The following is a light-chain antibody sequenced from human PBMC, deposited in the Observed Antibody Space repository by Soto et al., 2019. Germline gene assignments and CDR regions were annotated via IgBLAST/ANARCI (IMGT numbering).Light chain of an antibody. CDR3: QQSYSSPPT. V-gene: IGKV1-39*01. CDR1: QDIGNY. Sequence: DIQMTQSPPSLSASVGDRVTITCQASQDIGNYLNWYQQKPGKAPKLLIFAASSLQSGVPSRFSGSRSGPDFTLTISSLQPEDFATYYCQQSYSSPPTFGQGTKVDIK. CDR2: AAS. J-gene: IGKJ1*01.